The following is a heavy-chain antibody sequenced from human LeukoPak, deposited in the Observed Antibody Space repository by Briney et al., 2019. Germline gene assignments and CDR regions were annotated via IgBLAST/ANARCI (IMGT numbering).Heavy chain of an antibody. J-gene: IGHJ4*02. CDR3: ARGDSGGYSCLDY. Sequence: ASVRVSCTASAYTFTNYGLTWVRQAPGQGLEWMGWISGYNGNTDYAQKFQGRVTLTTDTSTSTAYMELRSLRSDDTAVYYCARGDSGGYSCLDYWGQGTLVTVSS. D-gene: IGHD3-22*01. V-gene: IGHV1-18*01. CDR1: AYTFTNYG. CDR2: ISGYNGNT.